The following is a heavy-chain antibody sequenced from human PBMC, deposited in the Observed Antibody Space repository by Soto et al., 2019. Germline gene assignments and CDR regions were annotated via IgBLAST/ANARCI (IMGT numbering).Heavy chain of an antibody. D-gene: IGHD3-10*01. J-gene: IGHJ4*02. CDR2: INAGNGNT. CDR3: ARVQITMVRGVHFDY. CDR1: GYTFTSYA. V-gene: IGHV1-3*01. Sequence: ASVKVSCKASGYTFTSYAMHWVRQAPGQRLEWMGWINAGNGNTKYSQKFQGRVTITRDTSASTAYMELSSLRSEDTAVYSCARVQITMVRGVHFDYWGQGTLVTVSS.